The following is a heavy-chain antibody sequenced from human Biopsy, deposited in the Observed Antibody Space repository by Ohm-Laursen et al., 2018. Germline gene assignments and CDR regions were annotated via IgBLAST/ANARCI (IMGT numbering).Heavy chain of an antibody. Sequence: SETLSLTCTVSGVSITAYYWSWIRQPPGKGLECIGNIHHSGSTNYNPSLKSRLTISVDTSKNQFSLKLSSVTAADTAVYYCARMGCSGGSCHYYSYGMDVWGQGTTVTVSS. V-gene: IGHV4-4*09. CDR3: ARMGCSGGSCHYYSYGMDV. CDR1: GVSITAYY. D-gene: IGHD2-15*01. CDR2: IHHSGST. J-gene: IGHJ6*02.